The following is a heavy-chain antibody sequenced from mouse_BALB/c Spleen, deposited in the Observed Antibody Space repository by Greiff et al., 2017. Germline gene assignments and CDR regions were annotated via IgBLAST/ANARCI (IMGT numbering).Heavy chain of an antibody. Sequence: EVKLVESGGGLVQPGGSLRLSCATSGFTFTDYYMSWVRQPPGKALEWLGFIRNKANGYTTEYSASVKGRFTISRDNSQSILYLQMNTLRAEDSATYYCARDCHGSSYDAMDYWGQGTSVTVSS. CDR1: GFTFTDYY. D-gene: IGHD1-1*01. V-gene: IGHV7-3*02. J-gene: IGHJ4*01. CDR2: IRNKANGYTT. CDR3: ARDCHGSSYDAMDY.